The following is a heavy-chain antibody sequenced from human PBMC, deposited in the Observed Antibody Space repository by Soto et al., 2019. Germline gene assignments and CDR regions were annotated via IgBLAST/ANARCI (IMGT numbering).Heavy chain of an antibody. CDR1: GGPIYSYY. CDR3: ARRHNYGGSAFDI. J-gene: IGHJ3*02. V-gene: IGHV4-59*01. Sequence: QVQLQESGPGLVKPSETLSLTCTVSGGPIYSYYWSWIRQPPGKGLEWIGYIYYSGSTNYNPSLKSRVTISVDTSKHQFSLQLSSVTAADTAVYYCARRHNYGGSAFDICGQGTMVTVSS. CDR2: IYYSGST. D-gene: IGHD4-17*01.